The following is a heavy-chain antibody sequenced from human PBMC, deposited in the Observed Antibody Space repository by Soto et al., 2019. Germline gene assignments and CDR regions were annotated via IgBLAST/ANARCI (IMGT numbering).Heavy chain of an antibody. CDR3: AREGVAPYYYYGMDV. J-gene: IGHJ6*02. CDR1: GGSISSYY. V-gene: IGHV4-59*01. D-gene: IGHD5-12*01. CDR2: IYYSGST. Sequence: SETLSLTCSVSGGSISSYYWTWIRQPPGKGLEWIGNIYYSGSTTYNPSLKSRVTISVDTSKNQFSLSLRSDDTAVYYCAREGVAPYYYYGMDVWGQGTPVTVSS.